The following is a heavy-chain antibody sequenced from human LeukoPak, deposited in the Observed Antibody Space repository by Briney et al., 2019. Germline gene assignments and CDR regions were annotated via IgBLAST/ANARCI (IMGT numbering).Heavy chain of an antibody. V-gene: IGHV3-21*01. CDR2: ISSSSSYI. CDR3: ARGAVGATRMDFDY. CDR1: GFTFSRYS. D-gene: IGHD1-26*01. Sequence: GGSLRLSCAASGFTFSRYSMNWVRQAPGKGLEWVSSISSSSSYIYYADSVRGRFTISRDNAKNSLYLQMNSLRAEDTAVYYCARGAVGATRMDFDYWGKGSLVTVSS. J-gene: IGHJ4*02.